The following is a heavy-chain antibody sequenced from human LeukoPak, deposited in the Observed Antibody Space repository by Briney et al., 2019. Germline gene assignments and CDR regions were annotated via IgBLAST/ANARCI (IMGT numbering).Heavy chain of an antibody. Sequence: GASVKVSCKASGGTFSSYAISWVRQAPGQGLEWMGGIIPIFGTANYAQKFQGRVTITADESTSTVYMELSSLRSEDTAVYYCARVGPSNYYDSSEYFQHWGQGTLVTVSS. V-gene: IGHV1-69*13. D-gene: IGHD3-22*01. CDR3: ARVGPSNYYDSSEYFQH. CDR1: GGTFSSYA. J-gene: IGHJ1*01. CDR2: IIPIFGTA.